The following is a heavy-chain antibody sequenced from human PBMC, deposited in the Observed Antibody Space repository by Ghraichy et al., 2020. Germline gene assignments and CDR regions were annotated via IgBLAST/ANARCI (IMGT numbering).Heavy chain of an antibody. D-gene: IGHD5-24*01. CDR1: GFTFSNYK. CDR3: ARDSVGYTKYGSLDYYTDV. J-gene: IGHJ6*03. CDR2: ISSSGSTI. Sequence: GGSLRLSCAASGFTFSNYKMNWVRQAPGKGLEWVSYISSSGSTIYYADSVKGRFTISRDNAKNSLYLQMNSLRTEDTAVYYCARDSVGYTKYGSLDYYTDVWGKGTTVTVSS. V-gene: IGHV3-48*03.